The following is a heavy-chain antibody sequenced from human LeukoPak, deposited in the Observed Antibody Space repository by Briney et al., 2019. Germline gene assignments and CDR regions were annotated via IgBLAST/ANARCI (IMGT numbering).Heavy chain of an antibody. CDR3: ARLTPLWANAFDI. J-gene: IGHJ3*02. Sequence: SETLSLTCTVSGGSISSSSYYWGWIRQPPGKGLEWIGSIYYSVSTYYNPSLKSRVTISVDTSKNQFSLKLSSVTAADTAVYYCARLTPLWANAFDIWGQGTMVTVSS. CDR1: GGSISSSSYY. CDR2: IYYSVST. V-gene: IGHV4-39*01. D-gene: IGHD2-21*01.